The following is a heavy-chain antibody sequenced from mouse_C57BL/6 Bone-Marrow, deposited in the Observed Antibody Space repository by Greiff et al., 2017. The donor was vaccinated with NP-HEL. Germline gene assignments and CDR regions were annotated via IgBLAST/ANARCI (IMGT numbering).Heavy chain of an antibody. CDR3: APSYYSSYGFAY. V-gene: IGHV14-2*01. CDR1: GFNIKDYY. Sequence: VQLKESGAELVKPGASVKLSCTASGFNIKDYYMHWVKQRTEQGLEWIGRIDPEDGETKYAPKFQGKATISAATSSNTAYLPLSSLTSEDTAVYYCAPSYYSSYGFAYWGQGTLVTVSA. CDR2: IDPEDGET. J-gene: IGHJ3*01. D-gene: IGHD2-5*01.